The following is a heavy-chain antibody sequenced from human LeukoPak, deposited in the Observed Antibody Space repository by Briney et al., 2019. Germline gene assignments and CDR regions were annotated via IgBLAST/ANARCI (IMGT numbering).Heavy chain of an antibody. J-gene: IGHJ4*02. V-gene: IGHV4-34*01. D-gene: IGHD4-17*01. CDR1: GGSFSGYY. Sequence: SETLSLTCAVYGGSFSGYYWSWIRQPPGKGLEWIGEINHSGSTNYNPSLKSRVTISVDTSKHQFSLKLSSVTAADTAVYYCARGIPATTVLYYFDYWGQGTLVTVSS. CDR2: INHSGST. CDR3: ARGIPATTVLYYFDY.